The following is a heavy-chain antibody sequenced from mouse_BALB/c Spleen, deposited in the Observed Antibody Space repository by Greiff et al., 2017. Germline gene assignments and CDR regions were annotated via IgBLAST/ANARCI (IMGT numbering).Heavy chain of an antibody. CDR1: GYSITSGYY. D-gene: IGHD1-2*01. CDR3: ARGGGYGAWFAY. CDR2: ISYDGSN. V-gene: IGHV3-6*02. Sequence: EVKLMESGPGLVKPSQSLSLTCSVTGYSITSGYYWNWIRQFPGNKLEWMGYISYDGSNNYNPSLKNRISITRDTSKNQFFLKLNSVTTEDTATYYCARGGGYGAWFAYWGQGTLVTVSA. J-gene: IGHJ3*01.